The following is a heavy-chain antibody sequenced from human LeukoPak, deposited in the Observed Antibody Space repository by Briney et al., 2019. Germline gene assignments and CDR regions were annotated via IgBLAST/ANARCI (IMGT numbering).Heavy chain of an antibody. D-gene: IGHD2-2*01. Sequence: SETLSLTCTVSGGSISSSSYYWGWIRQPPGKGLEWIGSIYYSGSTYYNPSLKSRVTISVDTSKNQFSLKLSSVTAADTAVYYCARGHCSSTSCYVGALDWFDPWGQGTLVTVSS. CDR2: IYYSGST. CDR1: GGSISSSSYY. V-gene: IGHV4-39*07. CDR3: ARGHCSSTSCYVGALDWFDP. J-gene: IGHJ5*02.